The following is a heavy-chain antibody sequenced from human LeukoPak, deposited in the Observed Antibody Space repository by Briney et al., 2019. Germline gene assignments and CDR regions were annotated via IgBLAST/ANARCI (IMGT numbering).Heavy chain of an antibody. Sequence: GGSLRLSCAASGFTFSSYEMNWVRQAPGKGLEWVSYISSSGSTIYYADSVKGRFTISRDNVKNSLYLQMNSLRAEDTAVYYCAKGYYYMDVWGKGTTVTVSS. CDR2: ISSSGSTI. V-gene: IGHV3-48*03. CDR1: GFTFSSYE. CDR3: AKGYYYMDV. J-gene: IGHJ6*03.